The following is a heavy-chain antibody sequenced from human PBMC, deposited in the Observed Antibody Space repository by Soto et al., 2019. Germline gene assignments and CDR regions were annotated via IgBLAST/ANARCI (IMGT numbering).Heavy chain of an antibody. J-gene: IGHJ5*02. Sequence: SEPLSLSCAVYGAHISDNYCSWLRQPPGKGLEWIGEINHSGNTNYNPSLRSRVTISIDTSKNQLSLKRRSVSAADTAVYDCARGRDEFDAWGQGTPVTVSS. V-gene: IGHV4-34*01. CDR3: ARGRDEFDA. CDR2: INHSGNT. CDR1: GAHISDNY.